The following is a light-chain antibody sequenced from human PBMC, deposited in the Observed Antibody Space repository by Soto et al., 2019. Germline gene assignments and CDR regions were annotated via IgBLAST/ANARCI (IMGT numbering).Light chain of an antibody. Sequence: QLVLTQPASVSGSPGQSITISCTGTSSDVGSYNLVSWYQQHPGKAPKLMIYEVSKRPSGVSNRFSGSKSGNTASLTISGLQAEDEADYYCCSYAGSSTFWVFGGGTKLTVL. V-gene: IGLV2-23*02. CDR1: SSDVGSYNL. J-gene: IGLJ3*02. CDR3: CSYAGSSTFWV. CDR2: EVS.